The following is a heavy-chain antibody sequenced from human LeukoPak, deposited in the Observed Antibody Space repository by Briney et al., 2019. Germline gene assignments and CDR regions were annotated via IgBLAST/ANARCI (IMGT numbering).Heavy chain of an antibody. D-gene: IGHD5-12*01. Sequence: KSSETLSLTCSVSGGSISSLSWSWIRQSPGKGLEWIGSIYYSGSTRYNPSLKSRVTMSVDTSKNQFSLRLSSVTAADTAVYHCARHQSAYGGYSGDPLDYWGQGTLVTVSS. J-gene: IGHJ4*02. CDR1: GGSISSLS. CDR3: ARHQSAYGGYSGDPLDY. CDR2: IYYSGST. V-gene: IGHV4-59*08.